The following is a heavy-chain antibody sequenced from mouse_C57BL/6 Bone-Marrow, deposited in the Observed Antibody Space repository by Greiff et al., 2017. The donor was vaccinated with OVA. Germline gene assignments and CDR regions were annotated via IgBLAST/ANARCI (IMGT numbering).Heavy chain of an antibody. D-gene: IGHD3-2*02. Sequence: EVHLVESGGGLVQPRGSLSLSCAASGFTFTDYYMSWVRQPPGKALEWLGFIRNKANGYTTEYSASVKGRFTISRDNSQSILYLQMNALRAEDSATYYCARDSSGVFDYWGQGTTLTVSS. CDR3: ARDSSGVFDY. CDR1: GFTFTDYY. CDR2: IRNKANGYTT. J-gene: IGHJ2*01. V-gene: IGHV7-3*01.